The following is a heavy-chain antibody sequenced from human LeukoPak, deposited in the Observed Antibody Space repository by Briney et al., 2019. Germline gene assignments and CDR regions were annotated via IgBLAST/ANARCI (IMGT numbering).Heavy chain of an antibody. D-gene: IGHD6-13*01. CDR2: IWYDGSNK. Sequence: GGSLRLSCAASGFTFSSYGMHWVCQAPGKGLEWVAVIWYDGSNKYYADSVKGRFTISRDNSKNSLYLQMNSLRAEDTAVYYCARGKSSSWYGTEDYWGQGTLVTVSS. CDR3: ARGKSSSWYGTEDY. J-gene: IGHJ4*02. CDR1: GFTFSSYG. V-gene: IGHV3-33*01.